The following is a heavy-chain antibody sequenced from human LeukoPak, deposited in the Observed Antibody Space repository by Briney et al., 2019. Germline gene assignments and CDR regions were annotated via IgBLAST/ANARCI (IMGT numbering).Heavy chain of an antibody. J-gene: IGHJ4*02. CDR1: GGSISSGGYY. Sequence: SQTLSLTCTVSGGSISSGGYYWSWIRQPPGKGLEWIGYIYHSGSTYYNPSLKSRVTISVDTSKNQFSLKLSSVTAADTAVYYCARDYYDSSGSDYFDYWGQGTLVTVSS. D-gene: IGHD3-22*01. V-gene: IGHV4-30-2*01. CDR2: IYHSGST. CDR3: ARDYYDSSGSDYFDY.